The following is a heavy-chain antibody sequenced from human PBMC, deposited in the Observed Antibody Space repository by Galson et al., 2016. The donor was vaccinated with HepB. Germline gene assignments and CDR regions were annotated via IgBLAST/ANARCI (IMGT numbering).Heavy chain of an antibody. D-gene: IGHD4-17*01. V-gene: IGHV2-5*02. Sequence: PALVKPTQTLTLTCTFSGFSLPTSAVGVGWVRQPPGKAPEWLALIYWDDDSRYSPYLATWLTITKDTSKNQVCLSLSNMDPVDTGTYHCAYFSTTVTTGYFDFRGQGTLVTVSS. CDR1: GFSLPTSAVG. J-gene: IGHJ4*02. CDR3: AYFSTTVTTGYFDF. CDR2: IYWDDDS.